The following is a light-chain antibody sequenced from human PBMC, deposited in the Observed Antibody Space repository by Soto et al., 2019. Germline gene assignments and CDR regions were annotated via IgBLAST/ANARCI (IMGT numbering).Light chain of an antibody. J-gene: IGLJ2*01. Sequence: QSALTQPASVSGSPGQSITISCTGTSSDVGGYNYVSWYQQHPGKAPKLMIYDVSNPPSGVSNRFSGSKSGNTASLTISGLQAEDEADYYCSLYTSSSTVVFGGGTKLTVL. CDR1: SSDVGGYNY. V-gene: IGLV2-14*01. CDR3: SLYTSSSTVV. CDR2: DVS.